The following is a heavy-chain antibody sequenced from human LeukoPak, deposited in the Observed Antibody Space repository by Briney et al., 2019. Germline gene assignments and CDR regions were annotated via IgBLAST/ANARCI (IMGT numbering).Heavy chain of an antibody. D-gene: IGHD6-13*01. CDR1: GGSFSGYY. CDR2: INHSGST. V-gene: IGHV4-34*01. CDR3: ARLPINPRKYSSSWYRRREFDP. J-gene: IGHJ5*02. Sequence: SETLSLTCAVYGGSFSGYYWSWIRQPSGKGLEWIGEINHSGSTNYNPSLKSRVTISVDTSKNQLSLKLSSVTAADTAVYYCARLPINPRKYSSSWYRRREFDPWGQGTLVTVSS.